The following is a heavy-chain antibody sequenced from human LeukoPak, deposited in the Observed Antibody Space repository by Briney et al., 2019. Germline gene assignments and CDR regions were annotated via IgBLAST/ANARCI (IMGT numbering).Heavy chain of an antibody. CDR3: ARDSGDSSGYYIGY. Sequence: GGSLRLSCAASGFTFSDYYMSWIRQAPGKGLEWVSCISSSGSTIYHAGSVRGRFTISRDNAKNSLYLQMNSLRAEDTAVYYCARDSGDSSGYYIGYWGQGTLVTVSS. CDR1: GFTFSDYY. CDR2: ISSSGSTI. J-gene: IGHJ4*02. D-gene: IGHD3-22*01. V-gene: IGHV3-11*01.